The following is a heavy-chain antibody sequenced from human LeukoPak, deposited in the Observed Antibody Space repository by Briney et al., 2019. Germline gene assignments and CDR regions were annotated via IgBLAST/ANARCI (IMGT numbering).Heavy chain of an antibody. CDR2: MNPNSGNT. CDR1: GYTFTSYD. Sequence: ASVKVSCKASGYTFTSYDINWVRQATGQGLEWMGWMNPNSGNTGYAQKFQGRVTITRNTSISTAYLELSSLRSEDTAVYYCARTRRAARRADNWFDPWGQGTLVTVSS. J-gene: IGHJ5*02. CDR3: ARTRRAARRADNWFDP. D-gene: IGHD6-6*01. V-gene: IGHV1-8*03.